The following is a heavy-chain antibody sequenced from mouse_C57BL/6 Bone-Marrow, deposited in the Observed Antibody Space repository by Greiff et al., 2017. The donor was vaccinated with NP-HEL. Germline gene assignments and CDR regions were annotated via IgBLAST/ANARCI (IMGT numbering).Heavy chain of an antibody. D-gene: IGHD5-2*01. CDR3: SRSGEYPFRYGFDY. CDR1: GFNIKDYY. Sequence: VQLQQSGAELVKPGASVKLSCTASGFNIKDYYMHWVKQRTEQGLEWIGSIDPEDGETKYAPKFQGKATITADTSSNTDYLQLRRLTSEDTAVAYCSRSGEYPFRYGFDYWGQGTTLTVSS. CDR2: IDPEDGET. J-gene: IGHJ2*01. V-gene: IGHV14-2*01.